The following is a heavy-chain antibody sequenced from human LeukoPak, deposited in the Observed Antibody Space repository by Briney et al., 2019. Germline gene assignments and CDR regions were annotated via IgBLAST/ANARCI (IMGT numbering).Heavy chain of an antibody. V-gene: IGHV3-53*01. CDR3: ARVEIQLWYFDY. Sequence: SGGSLRLSCAASGSTVSSNYMSWVRQAPGKGLEWVSVIYSGGSTYYADSVKGRFTISRDNSKNTLYLQMNSLRAEDTAVYYCARVEIQLWYFDYWGQGTLVTVSS. CDR2: IYSGGST. D-gene: IGHD5-18*01. CDR1: GSTVSSNY. J-gene: IGHJ4*02.